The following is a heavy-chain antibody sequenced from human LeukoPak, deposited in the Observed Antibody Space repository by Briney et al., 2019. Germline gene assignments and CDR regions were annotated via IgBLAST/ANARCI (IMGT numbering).Heavy chain of an antibody. D-gene: IGHD3-22*01. CDR3: SRTSYDSSGYCLGDY. Sequence: PGGSLRLSRVVSGFTFSSYWMTWVRQAPGKGLEWVANIKPDGSDEYYVDSVKGRFTISRDNAKNSLHLQMNSLRDEDTAVYYCSRTSYDSSGYCLGDYWGQGTLVTVSS. CDR1: GFTFSSYW. CDR2: IKPDGSDE. V-gene: IGHV3-7*01. J-gene: IGHJ4*02.